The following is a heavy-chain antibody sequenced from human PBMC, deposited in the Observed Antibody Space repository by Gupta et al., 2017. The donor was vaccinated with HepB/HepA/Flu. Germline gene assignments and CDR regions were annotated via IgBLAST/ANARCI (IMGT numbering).Heavy chain of an antibody. CDR2: INPSGGST. D-gene: IGHD1-26*01. CDR3: ARDRIGAVGANGFGI. Sequence: QVQLVQSGAEVKKPGASVKVSCKASGYTFTSYYMHWVRQAPGQGLEWMGIINPSGGSTSYAQKFQGRVTMTRDTSTSTVYMELSSLRSEDTAVYYCARDRIGAVGANGFGIWGQGTMVTGSS. CDR1: GYTFTSYY. V-gene: IGHV1-46*01. J-gene: IGHJ3*02.